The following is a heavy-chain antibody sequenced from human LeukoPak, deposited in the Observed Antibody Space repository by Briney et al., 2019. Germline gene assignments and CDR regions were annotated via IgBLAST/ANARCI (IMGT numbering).Heavy chain of an antibody. CDR2: IWYDGSNK. D-gene: IGHD5-12*01. V-gene: IGHV3-33*01. CDR1: GFTFSSYG. J-gene: IGHJ4*02. CDR3: ARGQGYSGYDYPLDY. Sequence: PGRSLRLSCAASGFTFSSYGMHWVRQAPGKGLEWVAVIWYDGSNKYYADSVKGRFTISRDNSKSTLYLQMNSLRAEDTAVYYCARGQGYSGYDYPLDYWGQGTLVTVSS.